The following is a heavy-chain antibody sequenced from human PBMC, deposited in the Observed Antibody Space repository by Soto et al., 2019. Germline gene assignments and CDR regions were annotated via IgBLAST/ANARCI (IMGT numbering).Heavy chain of an antibody. Sequence: EVQLVESGGGLVQPGGSLRLSCAASGFTFSSYWMSWVRQAPGKGLEWVANIKQDGSEKYYVDSVKGRFTISRDNAKNSLYLQMNSLRAEDTAVYYCARDRYYDFWSCPRGLYYYGMDVWGQGTTVTVSS. CDR3: ARDRYYDFWSCPRGLYYYGMDV. CDR2: IKQDGSEK. J-gene: IGHJ6*02. CDR1: GFTFSSYW. V-gene: IGHV3-7*03. D-gene: IGHD3-3*01.